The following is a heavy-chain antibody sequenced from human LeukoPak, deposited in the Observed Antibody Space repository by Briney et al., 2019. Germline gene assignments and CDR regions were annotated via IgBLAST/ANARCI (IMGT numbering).Heavy chain of an antibody. CDR2: IYYSGIT. CDR3: ARHGGSWTFDY. V-gene: IGHV4-39*01. CDR1: GDSVRSSSYY. J-gene: IGHJ4*02. D-gene: IGHD6-13*01. Sequence: SETLSLTCTVSGDSVRSSSYYWAWIRQPPGKGPEWIGSIYYSGITYYNPSLKSRVTISVDTSKNQFSLKLTSVTATDTAVYYCARHGGSWTFDYWGQGTLVTVSS.